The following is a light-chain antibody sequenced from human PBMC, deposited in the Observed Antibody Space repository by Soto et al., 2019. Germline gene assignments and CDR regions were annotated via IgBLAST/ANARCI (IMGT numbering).Light chain of an antibody. J-gene: IGKJ5*01. CDR3: HQCNEWPQCT. CDR1: QSVASY. Sequence: EIVMTQSPATLSVSPGERATLSCRASQSVASYLAWYQQKPGQAPRLLIYGASTRDTGVPARFSGSGSGTEFTLTISSLQSEDFAVYYCHQCNEWPQCTFGQGTRLEAK. CDR2: GAS. V-gene: IGKV3-15*01.